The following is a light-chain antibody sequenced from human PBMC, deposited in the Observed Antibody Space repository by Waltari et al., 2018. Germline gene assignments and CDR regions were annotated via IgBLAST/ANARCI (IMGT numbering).Light chain of an antibody. CDR1: QSVLYSSNNKNS. CDR3: QQYNNWPPLT. V-gene: IGKV4-1*01. CDR2: WAS. Sequence: DIVMTQSPDSLAVSLGERATINCKSSQSVLYSSNNKNSLAWYQQKPGQPPKFLIHWASTRESGVPDRFSGSGSGTDFTLTISSLQSEDFAVYYCQQYNNWPPLTFGGGTKVEIK. J-gene: IGKJ4*01.